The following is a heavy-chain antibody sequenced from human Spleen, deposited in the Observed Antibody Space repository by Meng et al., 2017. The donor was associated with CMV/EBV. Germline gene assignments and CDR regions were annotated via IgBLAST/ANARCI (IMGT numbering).Heavy chain of an antibody. D-gene: IGHD7-27*01. Sequence: SVKVFCKASGGTFSSYAISWVRQAPGQGLEWMGGIIPIFGTANYAQKFQGRVTITTDESTSTAYMELSSLRSEDTAVYYCARGIPWGAHPFDYWGQGTLVTVSS. CDR3: ARGIPWGAHPFDY. CDR1: GGTFSSYA. CDR2: IIPIFGTA. V-gene: IGHV1-69*05. J-gene: IGHJ4*02.